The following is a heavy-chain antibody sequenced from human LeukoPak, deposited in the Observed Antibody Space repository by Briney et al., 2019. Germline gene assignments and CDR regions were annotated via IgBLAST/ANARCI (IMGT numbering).Heavy chain of an antibody. CDR2: ISAYNGNT. Sequence: ASVKVSCKASGYTLTSYGISWVPQAPGQGLEWMGWISAYNGNTNYAQKLQGRVTMTTETSTSTAYMELRSLRSDDTAVYYCARSMVGRSKLYYWGEEPLVTVFS. V-gene: IGHV1-18*01. CDR1: GYTLTSYG. CDR3: ARSMVGRSKLYY. D-gene: IGHD6-6*01. J-gene: IGHJ4*02.